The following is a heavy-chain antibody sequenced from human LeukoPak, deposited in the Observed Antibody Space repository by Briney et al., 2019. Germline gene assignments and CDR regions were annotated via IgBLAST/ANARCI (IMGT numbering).Heavy chain of an antibody. V-gene: IGHV4-59*01. Sequence: PSETLSLTCTVSGGSISNYYWGWIRQPPGKGLEWIGYIYYSGRTNYNPSLNSRVTISVDTSKNQFSLKLSSVTAADTAVYYCARAAYCGGDCYYYFDYWGHGTLVTVSS. CDR1: GGSISNYY. CDR3: ARAAYCGGDCYYYFDY. D-gene: IGHD2-21*02. J-gene: IGHJ4*01. CDR2: IYYSGRT.